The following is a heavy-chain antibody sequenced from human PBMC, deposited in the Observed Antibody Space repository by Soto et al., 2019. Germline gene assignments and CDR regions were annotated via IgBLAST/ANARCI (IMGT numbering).Heavy chain of an antibody. CDR2: IRTSSSTI. J-gene: IGHJ4*02. V-gene: IGHV3-48*01. Sequence: PGGSLRLSCAASGFTFSSYSMNWVRQAPGKGLEWVSYIRTSSSTIYYADPVKGRFTISRDNAKNSLYLQMNSLRAEDTAVYYCARDPPDDYTNFDYWGQGTLVTVSS. D-gene: IGHD4-4*01. CDR3: ARDPPDDYTNFDY. CDR1: GFTFSSYS.